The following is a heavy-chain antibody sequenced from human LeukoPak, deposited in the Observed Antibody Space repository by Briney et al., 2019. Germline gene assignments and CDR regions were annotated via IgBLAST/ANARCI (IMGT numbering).Heavy chain of an antibody. D-gene: IGHD6-13*01. CDR3: AKWAAAGPFDY. CDR1: GFAFSSYG. CDR2: IWNDGSNK. Sequence: ARTLRLSDAAPGFAFSSYGRHWVRQAPWKGLEWVAVIWNDGSNKYYAASVKGRFTIYRDNSKNTLYLQMNSLRAEDTAVYYCAKWAAAGPFDYWGQGTLVTVSS. J-gene: IGHJ4*02. V-gene: IGHV3-33*06.